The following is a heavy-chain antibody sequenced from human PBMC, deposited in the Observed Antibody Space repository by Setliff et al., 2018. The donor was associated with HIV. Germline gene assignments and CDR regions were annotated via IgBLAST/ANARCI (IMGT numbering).Heavy chain of an antibody. CDR2: VFHTGIT. J-gene: IGHJ4*02. Sequence: SETLSLTCTVSGDSITSNSHYWGWIRQHPGKGLEWIGYVFHTGITYQNPSLESRLSMSVDTSQNRFSLRLSSVTAADTAMYYCARHVGISIGGTRGDFDCWGQGTLVTVS. CDR3: ARHVGISIGGTRGDFDC. D-gene: IGHD6-13*01. V-gene: IGHV4-31*03. CDR1: GDSITSNSHY.